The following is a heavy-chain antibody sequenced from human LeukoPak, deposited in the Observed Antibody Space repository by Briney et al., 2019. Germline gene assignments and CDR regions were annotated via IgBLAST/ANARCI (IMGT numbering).Heavy chain of an antibody. V-gene: IGHV4-30-2*01. J-gene: IGHJ4*02. Sequence: SETLSLTCAVSGGSISSGGYSWSWIRQPPGTGLEWIGYIYHSGSTYYNPSLKSRVTISVDRSKNQFSLKLSSVTAADTAVYYCARVTSNYFDYWGQGTLVTVSS. CDR3: ARVTSNYFDY. D-gene: IGHD1-1*01. CDR1: GGSISSGGYS. CDR2: IYHSGST.